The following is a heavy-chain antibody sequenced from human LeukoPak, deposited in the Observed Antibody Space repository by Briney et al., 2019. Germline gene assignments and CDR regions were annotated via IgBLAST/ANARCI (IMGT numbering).Heavy chain of an antibody. CDR2: INPNSGGT. Sequence: GASVKVSCKASGYTSTGYYMHWVRQAPGQGLEWMGRINPNSGGTNYAQKFQGRVTMTRDTSISTAYMELSRLRSDDTAVYYCARDTYYYYDSSGYLVFDYWGQGTLVTVSS. CDR3: ARDTYYYYDSSGYLVFDY. J-gene: IGHJ4*02. D-gene: IGHD3-22*01. V-gene: IGHV1-2*06. CDR1: GYTSTGYY.